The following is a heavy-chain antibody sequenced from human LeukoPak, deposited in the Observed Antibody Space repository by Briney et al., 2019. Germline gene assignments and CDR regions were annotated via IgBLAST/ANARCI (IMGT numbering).Heavy chain of an antibody. D-gene: IGHD4-17*01. CDR1: GFTFSTYE. CDR3: ARDRTASDY. CDR2: ISSSSSYI. J-gene: IGHJ4*02. V-gene: IGHV3-21*01. Sequence: GGSLRLSCAASGFTFSTYEMNWVRQAPGKGLEWVSSISSSSSYIYYADSVKGRFTISRDNAKNSLYLQMNSLRAEDTAVYYCARDRTASDYWGQGTLVTVSS.